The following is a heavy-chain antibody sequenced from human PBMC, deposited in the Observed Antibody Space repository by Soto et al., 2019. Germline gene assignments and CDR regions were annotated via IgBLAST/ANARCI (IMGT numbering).Heavy chain of an antibody. Sequence: EVQLVESGGGLVQPGGSLRLSCAASGFTFTGYWIHWVRRAPGKGLVWVSRINGDGSRISQADSVKGRFTISRDNALSTVYLQINSLRVEDTAVYYCARGIKNKYGMDVWGQGTTFTVSS. CDR2: INGDGSRI. CDR1: GFTFTGYW. D-gene: IGHD2-15*01. CDR3: ARGIKNKYGMDV. J-gene: IGHJ6*02. V-gene: IGHV3-74*01.